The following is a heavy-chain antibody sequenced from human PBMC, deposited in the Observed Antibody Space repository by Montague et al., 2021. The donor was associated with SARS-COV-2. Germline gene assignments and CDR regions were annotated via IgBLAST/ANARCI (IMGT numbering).Heavy chain of an antibody. CDR1: GGSFSGYY. CDR2: INHSGST. D-gene: IGHD1-1*01. Sequence: SETLSLTYAVYGGSFSGYYWSWIRQPPGKGLEWIGEINHSGSTSYNPSLKSRVTISVDTFKNQFSLKLSSVTAADTAVYYCARGRGTALFRRVYSGMDVWGQGTTVTVSS. CDR3: ARGRGTALFRRVYSGMDV. V-gene: IGHV4-34*01. J-gene: IGHJ6*02.